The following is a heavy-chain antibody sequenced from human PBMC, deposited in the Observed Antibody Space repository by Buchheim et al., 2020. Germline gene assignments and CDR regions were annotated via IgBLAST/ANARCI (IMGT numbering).Heavy chain of an antibody. CDR1: GFPFSKSA. D-gene: IGHD2/OR15-2a*01. Sequence: EVQLLTSGGGLVQRGGSLRLSCAASGFPFSKSALSWVRQGPGKALEWVSTISGSGGDTFYASSVKGRFTISRDNSKNTLFLQLDSLRGEDTAIYFCAKAVSPWLYLFDYWGQGAL. J-gene: IGHJ4*02. CDR3: AKAVSPWLYLFDY. V-gene: IGHV3-23*01. CDR2: ISGSGGDT.